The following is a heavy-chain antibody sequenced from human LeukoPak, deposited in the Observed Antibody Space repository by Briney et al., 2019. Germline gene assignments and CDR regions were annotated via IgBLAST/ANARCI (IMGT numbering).Heavy chain of an antibody. Sequence: GGSLRLSCAASGFTFDDYAMSWVRQAPGKGLEWVSGINWSGGSTGYADSVKGRFTISRDNAKNSLHLQMNSLRAEDTALYYCARVRVITFGGVIARYFDYWGQGTLVTVSS. D-gene: IGHD3-16*02. CDR3: ARVRVITFGGVIARYFDY. CDR2: INWSGGST. V-gene: IGHV3-20*04. J-gene: IGHJ4*02. CDR1: GFTFDDYA.